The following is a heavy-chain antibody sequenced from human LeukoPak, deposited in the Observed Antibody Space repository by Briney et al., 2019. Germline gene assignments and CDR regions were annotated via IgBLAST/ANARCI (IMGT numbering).Heavy chain of an antibody. CDR2: INPNSGGT. CDR1: GYTFTGYY. D-gene: IGHD3-22*01. V-gene: IGHV1-2*02. J-gene: IGHJ3*02. Sequence: ASAKVSCKASGYTFTGYYMHWVRQAPGQGLEWMGWINPNSGGTNYAQKFQGRVTMTRDTSISTAYMELSRLRSDDTAVYYCASGDDSSGYYDAFDIWGQGTMVTVSS. CDR3: ASGDDSSGYYDAFDI.